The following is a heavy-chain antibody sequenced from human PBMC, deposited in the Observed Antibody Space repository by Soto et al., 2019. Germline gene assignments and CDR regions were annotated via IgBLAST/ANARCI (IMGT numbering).Heavy chain of an antibody. D-gene: IGHD6-13*01. CDR1: GYTFTNFG. Sequence: VKVSCKASGYTFTNFGISWVRQAPGQGLEWMGWISAYNGNTKYSQKFQGRVTITRDTSASTAYMELSSLRSEDTAVYYCARRRPPGIAAAGTFWFDPWGQGTLVTVSS. V-gene: IGHV1-18*01. CDR3: ARRRPPGIAAAGTFWFDP. J-gene: IGHJ5*02. CDR2: ISAYNGNT.